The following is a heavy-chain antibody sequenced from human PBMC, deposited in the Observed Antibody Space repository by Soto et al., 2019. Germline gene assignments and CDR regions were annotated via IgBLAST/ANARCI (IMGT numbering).Heavy chain of an antibody. CDR3: ARDSAYIYSSSWYYFDY. D-gene: IGHD6-13*01. V-gene: IGHV4-31*03. CDR1: GGSISSGGYY. J-gene: IGHJ4*02. CDR2: IYYSGST. Sequence: PSETLSLTCTVSGGSISSGGYYWSWIRQHPGKGLEWIGYIYYSGSTYYNPSLKSRVTISVDTSKNQFSLKLSSVTAADTAVYYCARDSAYIYSSSWYYFDYWGQGTLVTVSS.